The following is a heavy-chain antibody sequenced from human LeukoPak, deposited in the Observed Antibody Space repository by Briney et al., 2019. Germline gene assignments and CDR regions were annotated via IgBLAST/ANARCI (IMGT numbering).Heavy chain of an antibody. V-gene: IGHV1-2*02. CDR2: INPNSGGT. Sequence: ASVKVSCKASGYTFTGYYMHWVRQAPGQGLEWMGWINPNSGGTNYAQKFQGRVTMTRDTSISTAYMELSRLRSDDTAVYYCAREATIFGVVINGMNYLDYWGQGTLVTVSS. CDR1: GYTFTGYY. J-gene: IGHJ4*02. D-gene: IGHD3-3*01. CDR3: AREATIFGVVINGMNYLDY.